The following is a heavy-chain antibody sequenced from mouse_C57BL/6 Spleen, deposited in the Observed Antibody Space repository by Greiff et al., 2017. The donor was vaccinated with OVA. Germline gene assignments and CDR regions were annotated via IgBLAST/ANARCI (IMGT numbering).Heavy chain of an antibody. Sequence: ESGPGLVKPSQSLSLTCSVTGYSITSGYYWNWIRQFPGNKLEWMGYISYDGSNNYNPSLKNRISITRDTSKNQFFLKLNSVTTEDTATYYCARATTVHFDYWGQGTTLTVSS. J-gene: IGHJ2*01. D-gene: IGHD1-1*01. CDR3: ARATTVHFDY. V-gene: IGHV3-6*01. CDR2: ISYDGSN. CDR1: GYSITSGYY.